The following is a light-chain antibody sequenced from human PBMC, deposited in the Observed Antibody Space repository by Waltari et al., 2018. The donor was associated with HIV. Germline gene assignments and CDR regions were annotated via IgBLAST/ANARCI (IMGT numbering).Light chain of an antibody. J-gene: IGLJ1*01. CDR2: TDH. CDR1: FSSIGAGYG. V-gene: IGLV1-40*01. CDR3: QSYDTSLSASV. Sequence: QSLLTQPPSVSGAPGQRVTISCTCTFSSIGAGYGVQWYQHLGGTAPKLLVDTDHNRPSGGPDRFSGSKSGTSASLAITGLLAEDEADYFCQSYDTSLSASVFGSGTKVTVL.